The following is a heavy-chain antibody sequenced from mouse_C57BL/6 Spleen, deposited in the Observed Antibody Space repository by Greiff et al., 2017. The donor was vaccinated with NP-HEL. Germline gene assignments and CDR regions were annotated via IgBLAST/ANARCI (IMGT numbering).Heavy chain of an antibody. CDR1: GYTFTSYW. CDR2: IDPSDSYT. V-gene: IGHV1-50*01. D-gene: IGHD1-1*01. Sequence: VQLQQPGAELVKPGASVKLSCKASGYTFTSYWMQWVKQRPGQGLEWIGEIDPSDSYTNYNQKFKGKATLTVDTSSSTAYMQLSSLTSEDSAVYYCARKGTTVVARYWYFDVWGTGTTVTVSS. J-gene: IGHJ1*03. CDR3: ARKGTTVVARYWYFDV.